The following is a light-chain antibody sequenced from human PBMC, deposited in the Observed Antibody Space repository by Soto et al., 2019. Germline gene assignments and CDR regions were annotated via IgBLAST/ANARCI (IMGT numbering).Light chain of an antibody. CDR2: GVS. V-gene: IGLV2-14*03. CDR3: SSYTSSSTLFV. Sequence: QSVLTQPASVSASPGQSITISCTGTSTDVGGFHYVSWYQQHPGKAPKLMISGVSDRPSGVSNRFSASKSGNTASLTISGLLAEDEADYYCSSYTSSSTLFVFGTGTKLTVL. CDR1: STDVGGFHY. J-gene: IGLJ1*01.